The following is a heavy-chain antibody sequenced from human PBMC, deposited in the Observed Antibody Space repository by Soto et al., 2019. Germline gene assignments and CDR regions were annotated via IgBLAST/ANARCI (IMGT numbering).Heavy chain of an antibody. J-gene: IGHJ4*02. CDR1: GFAFSNYW. V-gene: IGHV3-7*01. CDR2: IKPDGTEK. Sequence: EVQLVESGGGLVQPGGSLKVSCVASGFAFSNYWMTWVRQAPGKGLKWVAYIKPDGTEKYYEDSVKGRFTISRDNAKNSLYLQMNSLRAEDTAVYYCASPWRSGNVYWAYWGQGTLVTVSS. CDR3: ASPWRSGNVYWAY. D-gene: IGHD3-16*01.